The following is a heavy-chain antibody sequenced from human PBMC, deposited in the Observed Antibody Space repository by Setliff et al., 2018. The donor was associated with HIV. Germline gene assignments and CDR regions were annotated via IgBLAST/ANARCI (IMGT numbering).Heavy chain of an antibody. D-gene: IGHD3-3*01. CDR3: ARRAYYDFWSGFYLSIANRFDS. V-gene: IGHV4-61*08. J-gene: IGHJ5*01. CDR1: GGSISSGGYY. Sequence: SETLSLTCTVSGGSISSGGYYWSWIRQHPGKGLEWIGYINSSGSTKYNPSLKSRVTISIDTSKSQFSLRLSSVTAADTAVYYCARRAYYDFWSGFYLSIANRFDSWGQGILVTVSS. CDR2: INSSGST.